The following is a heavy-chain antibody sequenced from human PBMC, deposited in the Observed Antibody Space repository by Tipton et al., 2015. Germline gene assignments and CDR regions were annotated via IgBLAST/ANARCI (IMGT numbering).Heavy chain of an antibody. CDR2: IYYSGST. CDR1: ADSISNYY. V-gene: IGHV4-59*12. Sequence: TLSLTCTFSADSISNYYWSWIRQPPGKGLEWIGFIYYSGSTNYNPSLKSRVTISADTSKNQFSLNLSSVTAADTAVYYCAREGWNSDSSGYDYWGQGTLVTVSS. J-gene: IGHJ4*02. CDR3: AREGWNSDSSGYDY. D-gene: IGHD3-22*01.